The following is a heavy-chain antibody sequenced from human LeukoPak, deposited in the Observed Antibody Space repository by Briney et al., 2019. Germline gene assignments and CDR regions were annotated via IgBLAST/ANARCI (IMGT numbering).Heavy chain of an antibody. D-gene: IGHD2-2*02. CDR2: ISGSNGYF. CDR3: AREGDIVVVPAAIRVLDAFDI. Sequence: PGGSLRLSCAASGFTFRSYSLNWIRQAPGKGLEWVASISGSNGYFYYADSVKGRFTISRDNARNSLFLQMNSLTAEDTAVYYCAREGDIVVVPAAIRVLDAFDIWGQGTMVTVSS. J-gene: IGHJ3*02. CDR1: GFTFRSYS. V-gene: IGHV3-21*01.